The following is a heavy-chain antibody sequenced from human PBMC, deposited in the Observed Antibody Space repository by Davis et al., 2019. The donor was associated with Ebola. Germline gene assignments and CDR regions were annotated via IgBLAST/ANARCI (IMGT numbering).Heavy chain of an antibody. Sequence: AASVKVSCKASGYTFTSYAMHWVRQAPGQRLEWMGWINAGNGNTKYSQKFQGRVTMTRDTSTSTVYMELSSLRSEDTAVYYCARVYASGVVIRRVGRYYGMDVWGQGTTVTVSS. J-gene: IGHJ6*02. V-gene: IGHV1-3*01. CDR3: ARVYASGVVIRRVGRYYGMDV. CDR1: GYTFTSYA. D-gene: IGHD3-3*01. CDR2: INAGNGNT.